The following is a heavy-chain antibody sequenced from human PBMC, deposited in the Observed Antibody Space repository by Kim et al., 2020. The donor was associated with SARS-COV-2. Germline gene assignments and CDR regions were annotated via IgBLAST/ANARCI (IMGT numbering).Heavy chain of an antibody. Sequence: SETLSLTCTVSGGSINSYFWSWIRQPPGKGLEWIGHIYYTGSTNYSPSLKSRVTISVDTSKNQFSLKLRSVTAADTAVYYCARGKDEFVYWGRGTLVTVSS. V-gene: IGHV4-59*01. CDR2: IYYTGST. CDR1: GGSINSYF. CDR3: ARGKDEFVY. J-gene: IGHJ4*02.